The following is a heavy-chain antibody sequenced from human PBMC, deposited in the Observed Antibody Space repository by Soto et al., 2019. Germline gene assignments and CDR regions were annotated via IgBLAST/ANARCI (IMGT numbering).Heavy chain of an antibody. CDR2: INSDGSST. CDR3: ARRMYSSSSQAVDFDY. Sequence: PGGSLRLSCAASGFTFSSYWMHWVRQAPGKGLVWVSRINSDGSSTSYADSVKGRFTISRDNAKNTLYLQMNSLRAEDTVVYYCARRMYSSSSQAVDFDYWGQGTLVTAPQ. J-gene: IGHJ4*02. V-gene: IGHV3-74*01. D-gene: IGHD6-6*01. CDR1: GFTFSSYW.